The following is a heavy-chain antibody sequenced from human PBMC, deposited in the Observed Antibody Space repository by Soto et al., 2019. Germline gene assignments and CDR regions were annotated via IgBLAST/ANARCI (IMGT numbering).Heavy chain of an antibody. CDR1: GYTFTSYG. V-gene: IGHV1-18*01. Sequence: ASVKVSCKASGYTFTSYGISWVRRAPGQGLEWMGWISAYNGNTNYAQKLQGRVTMTTDTSTSTAYMELRSLRSDDTAVYYCARVGVTMAARDYYYMDVWGKGTTVTVSS. CDR2: ISAYNGNT. D-gene: IGHD3-3*01. J-gene: IGHJ6*03. CDR3: ARVGVTMAARDYYYMDV.